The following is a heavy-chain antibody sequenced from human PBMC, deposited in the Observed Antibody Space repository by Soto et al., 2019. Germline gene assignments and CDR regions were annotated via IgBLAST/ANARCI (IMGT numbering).Heavy chain of an antibody. CDR2: ISYDGSNK. CDR1: GFTFSSYG. Sequence: GGSLRLSCAASGFTFSSYGMHWVRQAPGKGLEWVAVISYDGSNKYYADSVKGRFTISRDNSKNTLYLQMDSLRAEDTAVYYCAKDRRGFGEWSYGMDVWGQGTTVTVSS. D-gene: IGHD3-10*01. J-gene: IGHJ6*02. CDR3: AKDRRGFGEWSYGMDV. V-gene: IGHV3-30*18.